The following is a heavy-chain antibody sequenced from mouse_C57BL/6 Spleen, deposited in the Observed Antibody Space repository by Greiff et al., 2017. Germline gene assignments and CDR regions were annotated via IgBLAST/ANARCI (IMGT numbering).Heavy chain of an antibody. V-gene: IGHV1-54*01. J-gene: IGHJ3*01. CDR1: GYAFTNYL. Sequence: QVQLQQSGAELVRPGTSVKVSCKASGYAFTNYLIEWVKQRPGQGLEWIGVINPGSGGTNYNEKFKGKATLTADKSSSTAYMQLSSLTSEDSAVYFCARGGLDYNAYWGQGTLVTVSA. D-gene: IGHD6-5*01. CDR2: INPGSGGT. CDR3: ARGGLDYNAY.